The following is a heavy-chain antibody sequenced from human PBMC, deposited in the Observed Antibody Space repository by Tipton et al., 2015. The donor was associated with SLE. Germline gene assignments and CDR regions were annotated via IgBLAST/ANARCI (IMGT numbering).Heavy chain of an antibody. CDR2: IYPGDSDT. Sequence: QLVQSGAEVKKPGESLKISCKGSGYSFTSYWIGWVRQIPGKGLEWMGIIYPGDSDTRYSPSFQGQVTISADKSISTAYLQWSSLKASDTAMYYCARFQTTYYYYYYMNVWGKGTTVTVSS. CDR3: ARFQTTYYYYYYMNV. J-gene: IGHJ6*03. D-gene: IGHD1-7*01. V-gene: IGHV5-51*03. CDR1: GYSFTSYW.